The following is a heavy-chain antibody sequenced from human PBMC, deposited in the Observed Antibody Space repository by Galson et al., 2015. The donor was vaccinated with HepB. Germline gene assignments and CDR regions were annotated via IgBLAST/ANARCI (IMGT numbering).Heavy chain of an antibody. CDR3: AHRLVTATKLRSFNFDS. CDR2: IFWNDDK. V-gene: IGHV2-5*01. CDR1: GFSLSTSGVG. Sequence: PALVKPTQPLTLTCTFSGFSLSTSGVGVGWIRQPPGKALEWLAIIFWNDDKRYSPSLRSRLSITKDTSKNQVVLTMTNMDPVDTATYFCAHRLVTATKLRSFNFDSWGQGTLVAVSS. J-gene: IGHJ4*02. D-gene: IGHD2-21*02.